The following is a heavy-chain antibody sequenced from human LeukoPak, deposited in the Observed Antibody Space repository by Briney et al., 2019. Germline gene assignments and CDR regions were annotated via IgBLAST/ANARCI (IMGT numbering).Heavy chain of an antibody. D-gene: IGHD6-13*01. CDR3: ARGVAAAGSRSWFDP. Sequence: SETLCLTCAVYGGSFSGYYWSWIRQPPGKGLEWIGEINHSGSTNYNPSLKSRVIISVDTSKNQFSLKLSSVTAADTAVYYCARGVAAAGSRSWFDPWGQGTLVTVSS. CDR2: INHSGST. J-gene: IGHJ5*02. CDR1: GGSFSGYY. V-gene: IGHV4-34*01.